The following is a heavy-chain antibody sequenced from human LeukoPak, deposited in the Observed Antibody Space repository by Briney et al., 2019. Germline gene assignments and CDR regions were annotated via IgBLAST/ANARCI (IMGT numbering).Heavy chain of an antibody. Sequence: GGSLRLSCAASGFTFSSYSMNWVRQAPGKGLEWVSSISSSSSYIYYADSVKGRFTISRDNAKNSLYLQMNSLRAEDTAVYYCARDGMDNYVWGSYRLWSQGILVTVSS. CDR2: ISSSSSYI. CDR3: ARDGMDNYVWGSYRL. D-gene: IGHD3-16*02. CDR1: GFTFSSYS. J-gene: IGHJ4*02. V-gene: IGHV3-21*01.